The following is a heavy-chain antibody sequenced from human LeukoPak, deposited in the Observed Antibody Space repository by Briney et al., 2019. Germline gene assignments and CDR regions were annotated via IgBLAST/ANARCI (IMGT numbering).Heavy chain of an antibody. CDR1: GFTFSSYG. CDR3: AKGHYDILTGSLDY. V-gene: IGHV3-30*18. Sequence: GSLRLSCAASGFTFSSYGMHWVRQAPGKGLEGVAVISYDGSNKYYADSVKGRFTISRDNSKNTLYLQMNSLRAEDTAVYYCAKGHYDILTGSLDYWGQGTLVTVSS. CDR2: ISYDGSNK. J-gene: IGHJ4*02. D-gene: IGHD3-9*01.